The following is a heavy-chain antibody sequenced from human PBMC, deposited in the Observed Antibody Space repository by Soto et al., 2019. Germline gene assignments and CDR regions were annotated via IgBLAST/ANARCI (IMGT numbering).Heavy chain of an antibody. CDR3: ASLGTVVVPADNYYYGMDV. D-gene: IGHD2-2*01. Sequence: GGSLRLSCAASGFTFSSYWMHWVRQAPGKGLVWVSRINSDGSSTSYADSVKGRFTISRDNAKNTLYLQMNSLRAEDTAVYYSASLGTVVVPADNYYYGMDVWGKGTTVTVSS. V-gene: IGHV3-74*01. CDR2: INSDGSST. J-gene: IGHJ6*04. CDR1: GFTFSSYW.